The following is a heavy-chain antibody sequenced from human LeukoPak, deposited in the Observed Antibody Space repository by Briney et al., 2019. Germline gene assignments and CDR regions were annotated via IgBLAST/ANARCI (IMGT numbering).Heavy chain of an antibody. CDR2: ISYDGSNT. CDR3: ARGWGLNFDY. CDR1: GFIFSTYD. V-gene: IGHV3-30*03. D-gene: IGHD3-16*01. Sequence: PGGSLRLSCAASGFIFSTYDMHWVRQAPGKGLEWVTFISYDGSNTYYADSVKGRFTIPRDNSKNTLYLQMNSLGAEDTAVYYCARGWGLNFDYWGQGTLVTVSS. J-gene: IGHJ4*02.